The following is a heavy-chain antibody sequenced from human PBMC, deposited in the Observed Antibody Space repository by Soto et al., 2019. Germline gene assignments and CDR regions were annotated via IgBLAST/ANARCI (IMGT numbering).Heavy chain of an antibody. J-gene: IGHJ3*02. V-gene: IGHV3-11*01. D-gene: IGHD3-10*01. CDR1: EPTFRDSD. CDR2: ISTSTNTI. Sequence: GGSLRLSGAASEPTFRDSDMSWFRQAPGKGLELLSKISTSTNTIYNEESVKGRLTRPRNNAKSSVYLQMKVLRHEDTAVDKAATARSGALDALDICGQGTMGTV. CDR3: ATARSGALDALDI.